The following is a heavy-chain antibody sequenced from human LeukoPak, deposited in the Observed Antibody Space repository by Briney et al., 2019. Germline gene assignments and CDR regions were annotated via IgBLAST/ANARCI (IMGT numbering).Heavy chain of an antibody. CDR1: GFTFTSYA. Sequence: GGSLRLSCAASGFTFTSYAMSWVGQAPGKGLEWVSDISGSGGRTYYADSVKGRFTISRDNAKNSLFLQMSSLRADDTAVYYCAKEDYYASGDAFDLWGQGTMVTVSS. D-gene: IGHD3-10*01. CDR3: AKEDYYASGDAFDL. V-gene: IGHV3-23*01. J-gene: IGHJ3*01. CDR2: ISGSGGRT.